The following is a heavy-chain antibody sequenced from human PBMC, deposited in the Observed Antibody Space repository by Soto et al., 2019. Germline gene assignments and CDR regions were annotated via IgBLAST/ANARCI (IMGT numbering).Heavy chain of an antibody. CDR1: GGTFRTSA. CDR2: IVPVFRSP. J-gene: IGHJ6*02. D-gene: IGHD1-26*01. CDR3: ARDKDRLQLGGNYYFMLDG. V-gene: IGHV1-69*12. Sequence: QVQLVQSGAEVKKPGSSVKVSCEASGGTFRTSAFSWVRQAPGQGLEWVGGIVPVFRSPKYAQNFQDRVTITADESTSTAYMELNSLRSDDTAVYYCARDKDRLQLGGNYYFMLDGWGQGTAVTVSS.